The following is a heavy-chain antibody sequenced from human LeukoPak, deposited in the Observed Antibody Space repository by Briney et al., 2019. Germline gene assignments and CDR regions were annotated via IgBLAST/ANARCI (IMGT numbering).Heavy chain of an antibody. D-gene: IGHD3-22*01. J-gene: IGHJ4*02. CDR3: AKDFSQHPRHAWLWGSFDY. V-gene: IGHV3-23*01. CDR1: GFTFSSYA. CDR2: ISGSGGST. Sequence: GGSLRLSCAASGFTFSSYAMSWVRQAPGKGLEWVSAISGSGGSTYYADSVKGRFTISRDNSKNTLYLQMNSLRAEDTAVYYCAKDFSQHPRHAWLWGSFDYWGQGTLVTVSS.